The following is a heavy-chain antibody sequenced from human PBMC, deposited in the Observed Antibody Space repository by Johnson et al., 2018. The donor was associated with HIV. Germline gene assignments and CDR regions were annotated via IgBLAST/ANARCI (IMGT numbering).Heavy chain of an antibody. CDR2: VSFDGSKQ. J-gene: IGHJ3*02. CDR3: ARDFGLFLGKDDAFDI. Sequence: MQLVESGGGVVRPGGSLRLSCAASGFTFDDYAMNWVRQAPGKGLEWVAVVSFDGSKQYHADSLKGRFTISRDNSKNTLYLQMNSLRAEDTAVYYCARDFGLFLGKDDAFDIWGQGTMVTVSS. V-gene: IGHV3-30*04. CDR1: GFTFDDYA. D-gene: IGHD7-27*01.